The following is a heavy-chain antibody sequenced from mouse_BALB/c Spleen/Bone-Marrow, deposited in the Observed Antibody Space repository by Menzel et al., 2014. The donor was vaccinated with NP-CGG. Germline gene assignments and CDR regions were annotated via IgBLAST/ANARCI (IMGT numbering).Heavy chain of an antibody. CDR1: GFSLTSYG. Sequence: VKLVESGPGLVAPSQNLSITCTVPGFSLTSYGVSWVRQPPGKGLEWLGVIWGDGSTNFHSALKSRLSISKDNSKSXLFLKLNSLQTDDTATYYCAKPVLSGRFAYWGQGTLVTVSA. J-gene: IGHJ3*01. V-gene: IGHV2-3*01. CDR3: AKPVLSGRFAY. CDR2: IWGDGST.